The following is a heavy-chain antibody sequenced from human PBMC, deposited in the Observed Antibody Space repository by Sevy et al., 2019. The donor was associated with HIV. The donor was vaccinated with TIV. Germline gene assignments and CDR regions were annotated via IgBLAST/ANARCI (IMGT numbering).Heavy chain of an antibody. D-gene: IGHD1-26*01. Sequence: GGSLRLSCAASGFIFSNFAMHWVRQAPGKGLEWVAVTTYDGSHKYYGDSVKGRFTVSRDNSKNILSLEMNNLRRDDTAVYYCARGENDDEFFQYWGQGTLVTVSS. CDR3: ARGENDDEFFQY. CDR1: GFIFSNFA. CDR2: TTYDGSHK. V-gene: IGHV3-30*04. J-gene: IGHJ1*01.